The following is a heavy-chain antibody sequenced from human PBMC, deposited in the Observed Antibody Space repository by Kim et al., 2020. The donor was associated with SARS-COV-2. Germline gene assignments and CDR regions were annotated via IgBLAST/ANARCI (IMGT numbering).Heavy chain of an antibody. CDR1: GFTFGDYA. CDR3: AKVSSTWYIDGFDV. J-gene: IGHJ3*01. D-gene: IGHD6-13*01. V-gene: IGHV3-9*01. Sequence: GGSLRLSCAASGFTFGDYAIHWVRQAPGKGLEWVSGISWNSGTIGYADSVKGRFTISRDNAKNSLYLQMNSLRAGDTALYYCAKVSSTWYIDGFDVWG. CDR2: ISWNSGTI.